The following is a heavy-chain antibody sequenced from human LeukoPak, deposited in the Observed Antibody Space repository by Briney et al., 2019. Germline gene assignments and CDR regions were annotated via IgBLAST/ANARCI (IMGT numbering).Heavy chain of an antibody. CDR2: ISSRGGTI. CDR3: ARDKGDYSFDY. D-gene: IGHD2-21*02. J-gene: IGHJ4*02. V-gene: IGHV3-48*03. Sequence: GGSLRLSCAASGFTFSSYEMNWVRQAPGKGLEWVSYISSRGGTIYYADSVKGRFTISRDNAKNSLYLQVNRLRAEDTAVYYCARDKGDYSFDYWGQGTLVTVSS. CDR1: GFTFSSYE.